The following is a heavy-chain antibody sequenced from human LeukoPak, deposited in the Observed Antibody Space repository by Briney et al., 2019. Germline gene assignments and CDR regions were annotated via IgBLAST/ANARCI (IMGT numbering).Heavy chain of an antibody. CDR3: AKAILLWFGESVFPLDY. CDR1: GFNFNSYG. V-gene: IGHV3-30*02. D-gene: IGHD3-10*01. J-gene: IGHJ4*02. Sequence: PGGSLRLSCAASGFNFNSYGMHWVRQAPGKGLEWVAFIRYDGSNKYYADSVKGRFTISRDNSKNTLYLQMNSLRAEDTAVYYCAKAILLWFGESVFPLDYWGQGTLVTVSS. CDR2: IRYDGSNK.